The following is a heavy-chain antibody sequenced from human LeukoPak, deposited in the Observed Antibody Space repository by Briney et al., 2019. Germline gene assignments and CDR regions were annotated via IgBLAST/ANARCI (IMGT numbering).Heavy chain of an antibody. V-gene: IGHV4-31*03. CDR3: ARDHGRSYNYGSDALDI. D-gene: IGHD5-18*01. Sequence: SQTLSLTCTVSGGSISSGGYYWSWMRQHPGKGLEWIGHIYYSGSTSYNPSVKSRVTISVDTSKNQFSLKLTSVTAADTAMYYCARDHGRSYNYGSDALDIWGQGTLVIVSA. CDR1: GGSISSGGYY. J-gene: IGHJ3*02. CDR2: IYYSGST.